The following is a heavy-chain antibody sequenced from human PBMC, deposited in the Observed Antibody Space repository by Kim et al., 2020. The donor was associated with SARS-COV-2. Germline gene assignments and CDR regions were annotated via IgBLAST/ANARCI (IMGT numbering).Heavy chain of an antibody. V-gene: IGHV1-69*13. J-gene: IGHJ6*02. D-gene: IGHD5-18*01. CDR1: GGTFSSYA. Sequence: SVKVSCKASGGTFSSYAISWVRQAPGQGLEWMGGIIPIFGTANYAQKFQGRVTITADESTSTAYMELSSLRSEDTAVYYCAREPPDTAMAHYYYYGMDVWGQGTTVTVSS. CDR2: IIPIFGTA. CDR3: AREPPDTAMAHYYYYGMDV.